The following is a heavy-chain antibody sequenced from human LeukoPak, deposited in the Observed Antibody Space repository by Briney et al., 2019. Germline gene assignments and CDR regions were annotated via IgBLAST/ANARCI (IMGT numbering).Heavy chain of an antibody. D-gene: IGHD3-22*01. V-gene: IGHV4-30-4*08. J-gene: IGHJ4*02. CDR3: ARVHPKTHYYDSSGYPAADY. CDR2: IYYSGST. CDR1: GGSISSGDYY. Sequence: SETLSLTCTVSGGSISSGDYYWSWIRQPPGEGLEWIGYIYYSGSTYYNPSLKSRVTISVDTSKNQFSLKLSSVTAADTAVYYCARVHPKTHYYDSSGYPAADYWGQGTLVTVSS.